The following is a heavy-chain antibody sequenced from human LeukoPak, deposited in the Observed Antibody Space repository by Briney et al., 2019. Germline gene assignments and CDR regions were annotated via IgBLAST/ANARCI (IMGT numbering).Heavy chain of an antibody. Sequence: SETLSLTCTVSGGSISSSSYYWGWIRQPPGKGLEWIGSIYYSGSTYYNPSLKSRVTISVDTSKNQFSLKLSSVTAADTAVYYCARHWREQLVPSFDYWGQGTLVTVSS. CDR2: IYYSGST. J-gene: IGHJ4*02. D-gene: IGHD6-6*01. V-gene: IGHV4-39*01. CDR3: ARHWREQLVPSFDY. CDR1: GGSISSSSYY.